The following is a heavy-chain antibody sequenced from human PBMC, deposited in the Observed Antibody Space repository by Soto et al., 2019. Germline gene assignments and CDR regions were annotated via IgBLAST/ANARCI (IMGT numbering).Heavy chain of an antibody. Sequence: SVKVSCKASGGTFSRYSITWVRQAPGHGLEWIGRIIPIFGIASYAQKFQGRVTITADESTSTAYMLLSSLRSDDTAVYYCVRVDRDWETGLVPAAIDGMDVWGQGTTVTVSS. CDR1: GGTFSRYS. D-gene: IGHD2-2*01. CDR3: VRVDRDWETGLVPAAIDGMDV. J-gene: IGHJ6*02. CDR2: IIPIFGIA. V-gene: IGHV1-69*13.